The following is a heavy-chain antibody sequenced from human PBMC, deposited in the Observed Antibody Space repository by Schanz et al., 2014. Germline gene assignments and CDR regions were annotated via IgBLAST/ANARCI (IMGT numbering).Heavy chain of an antibody. Sequence: ESGGGLVQPGGSLRLSCAASGITFSSHSFNWVRQAPGKGLEWISYITYNGGTIYYADSVKGRFTISRDNSKNTLYLQMNSLRAEDTAVYYCAKYRGYYRVSGSYRELEYWGQGTLVTVSS. CDR2: ITYNGGTI. D-gene: IGHD3-10*01. CDR1: GITFSSHS. J-gene: IGHJ4*02. CDR3: AKYRGYYRVSGSYRELEY. V-gene: IGHV3-48*01.